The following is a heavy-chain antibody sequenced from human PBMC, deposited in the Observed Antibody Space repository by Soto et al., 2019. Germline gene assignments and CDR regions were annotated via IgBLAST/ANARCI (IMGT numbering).Heavy chain of an antibody. V-gene: IGHV1-18*01. Sequence: QAQLVQSGVEMKNVGASVKVSCKASGYTFTSYGISWVRQAPGQGLEWMGWISGFNDDTNHAQKFQDRVTVIKDTSTSTAYMELRSLKSDDTAVYYCARSGSYYPARNWFGPWGQGTLVTVSS. CDR2: ISGFNDDT. CDR3: ARSGSYYPARNWFGP. J-gene: IGHJ5*02. D-gene: IGHD3-10*01. CDR1: GYTFTSYG.